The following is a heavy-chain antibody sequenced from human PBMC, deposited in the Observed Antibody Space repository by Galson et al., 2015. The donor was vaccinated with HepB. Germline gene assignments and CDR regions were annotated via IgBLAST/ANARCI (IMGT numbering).Heavy chain of an antibody. J-gene: IGHJ6*02. CDR2: INPNSGGT. Sequence: SVKVSCKASGSTFTGYYMHWVRQAPGQGLEWMGWINPNSGGTNYAQKFQGRVTMTRDTSISTAYMELSRLRSDDTAVYYCARDEVIVVVNYYYGMDVWGQGTTVTVSS. CDR1: GSTFTGYY. CDR3: ARDEVIVVVNYYYGMDV. D-gene: IGHD3-22*01. V-gene: IGHV1-2*02.